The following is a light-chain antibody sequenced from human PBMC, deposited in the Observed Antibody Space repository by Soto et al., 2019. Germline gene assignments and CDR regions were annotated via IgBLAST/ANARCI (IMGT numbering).Light chain of an antibody. J-gene: IGKJ1*01. Sequence: DIQMTPSPSTLSASVGDRGTITCRASQSISSWLAWYQQKPGKAPKPXIYDASSLESGVPSRFSGSGSGTEFTLTISSLQPDDFATYYCQQFKDYVWTFGQGTKVDIK. CDR1: QSISSW. V-gene: IGKV1-5*01. CDR2: DAS. CDR3: QQFKDYVWT.